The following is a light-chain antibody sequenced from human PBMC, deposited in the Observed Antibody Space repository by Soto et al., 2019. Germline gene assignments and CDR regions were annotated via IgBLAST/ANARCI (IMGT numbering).Light chain of an antibody. CDR3: SSYAGSNNLV. CDR2: EVS. CDR1: SSDVGGYNY. Sequence: QSALTQPPSASGSPGQSVTISCTGTSSDVGGYNYVSWYQQDPGKAPKLMIYEVSKRPSGVPDRFSGSKSDNTASLTVSGLQAEDEADYYCSSYAGSNNLVFGGGTKLTVL. V-gene: IGLV2-8*01. J-gene: IGLJ3*02.